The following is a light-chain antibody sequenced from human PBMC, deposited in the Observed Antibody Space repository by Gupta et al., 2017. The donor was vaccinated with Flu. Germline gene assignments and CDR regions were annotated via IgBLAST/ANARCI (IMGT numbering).Light chain of an antibody. CDR3: NSRDSSGNHLV. J-gene: IGLJ1*01. CDR1: SLRRDY. V-gene: IGLV3-19*01. Sequence: SSVLSQDPAVCVDLGTTVSLTCQGDSLRRDYASWYQQKPRQAPVLVIYGKNNRPSGIPDRFSGSSSGSTASLTITRAQAENEADYYCNSRDSSGNHLVFGTGTKVTVL. CDR2: GKN.